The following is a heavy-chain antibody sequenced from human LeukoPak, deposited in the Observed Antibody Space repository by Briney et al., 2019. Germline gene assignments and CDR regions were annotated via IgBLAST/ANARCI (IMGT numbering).Heavy chain of an antibody. CDR1: GDSISSYY. Sequence: SETLSLTCTVSGDSISSYYWSWIRQPPGKGLEWIGYIYYSGGTNYNPSLESRVTISLDTSKNQFSLKLSSVTAADTAVYYCARPQDYGDGAFDIWGQGTMVTVSS. V-gene: IGHV4-59*08. CDR2: IYYSGGT. CDR3: ARPQDYGDGAFDI. J-gene: IGHJ3*02. D-gene: IGHD4-17*01.